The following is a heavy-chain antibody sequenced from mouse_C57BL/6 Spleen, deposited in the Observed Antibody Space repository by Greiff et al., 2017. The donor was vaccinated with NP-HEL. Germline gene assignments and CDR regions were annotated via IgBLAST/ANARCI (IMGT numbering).Heavy chain of an antibody. V-gene: IGHV1-64*01. Sequence: VKLQESGAELVKPGASVKLSCKASGYTFTSYWMHWVKQRPGQGLEWIGMIHPNSGSTNYNEKFKSKATLTVDKSSSTAYMQLSSLTSEDSAVYYCARSTVVATDWYFDVWGTGTTVTVSS. CDR2: IHPNSGST. D-gene: IGHD1-1*01. CDR1: GYTFTSYW. CDR3: ARSTVVATDWYFDV. J-gene: IGHJ1*03.